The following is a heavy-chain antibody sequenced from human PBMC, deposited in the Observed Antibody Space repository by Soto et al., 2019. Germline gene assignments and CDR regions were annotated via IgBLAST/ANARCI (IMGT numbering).Heavy chain of an antibody. D-gene: IGHD4-4*01. J-gene: IGHJ6*02. CDR2: IYPGDSDT. CDR3: ARANSNYVNGMDV. CDR1: GYSFTSYW. Sequence: LGESLKISCKGSGYSFTSYWIGWVRQMPGKGLEWMGIIYPGDSDTRYSPSFQGQVTISADKSISTAYLQWSSLKASDTAMYYCARANSNYVNGMDVWGQGTTVTVSS. V-gene: IGHV5-51*01.